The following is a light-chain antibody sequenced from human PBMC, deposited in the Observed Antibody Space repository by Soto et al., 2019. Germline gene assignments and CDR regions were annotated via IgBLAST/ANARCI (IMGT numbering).Light chain of an antibody. Sequence: QSALTQPPSVSAAPGQTVTISCSGSSSNIGNNYVSWYQQLPGTAPKLLIYDNNKRPSGIPDRFSGSKSGTSATLGITGLQTGDEADYYCGTWDSSLSAGQFGGGTKLTVL. V-gene: IGLV1-51*01. CDR1: SSNIGNNY. CDR2: DNN. J-gene: IGLJ2*01. CDR3: GTWDSSLSAGQ.